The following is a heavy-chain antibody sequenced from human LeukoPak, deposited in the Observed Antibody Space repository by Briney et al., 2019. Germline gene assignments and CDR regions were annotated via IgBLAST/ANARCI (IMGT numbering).Heavy chain of an antibody. Sequence: SETLSLTCTVSGYSISSGYYWGWIRQPPGKGLEWIGSIYHSGSTYYNPSLKSRVTISVDTSKNQFSLKLSSVTAADTAVYYCARGELGIAAAGTVPSLVGFDPWGQGTLVTVSS. CDR2: IYHSGST. D-gene: IGHD6-13*01. V-gene: IGHV4-38-2*02. CDR1: GYSISSGYY. J-gene: IGHJ5*02. CDR3: ARGELGIAAAGTVPSLVGFDP.